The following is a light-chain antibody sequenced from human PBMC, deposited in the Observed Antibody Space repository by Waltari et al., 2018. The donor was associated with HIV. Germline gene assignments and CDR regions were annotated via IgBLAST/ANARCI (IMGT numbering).Light chain of an antibody. V-gene: IGKV1-39*01. CDR1: QSISSY. Sequence: DIQMTQSPSSLSASVGDRVTITCRASQSISSYLNWYQQKPGKAPKLLIYAASSLQSGVPSRLSGSGFGTDFTLTISSLQPEDFATYYCQQSNSSPFTFGPGTKVDIK. J-gene: IGKJ3*01. CDR3: QQSNSSPFT. CDR2: AAS.